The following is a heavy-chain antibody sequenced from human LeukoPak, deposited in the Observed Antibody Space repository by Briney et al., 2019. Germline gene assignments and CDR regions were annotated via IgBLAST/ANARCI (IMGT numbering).Heavy chain of an antibody. D-gene: IGHD3-9*01. CDR2: ISYDGSNK. CDR1: GFTFSSYA. J-gene: IGHJ4*02. CDR3: ASAFYDISR. V-gene: IGHV3-30-3*01. Sequence: QPGGSLRLSCAASGFTFSSYAMHWVRQAPGKGLEWVAVISYDGSNKYYADSVKGRFTISRDNSKNTLYLQMNSLRAEDTAVYYCASAFYDISRWGQGTLVTVSS.